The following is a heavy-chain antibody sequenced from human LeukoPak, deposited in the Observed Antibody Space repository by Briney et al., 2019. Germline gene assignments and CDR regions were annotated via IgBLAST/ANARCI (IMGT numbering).Heavy chain of an antibody. CDR3: ARLKDDVTKLDY. CDR1: GFTFSTYW. D-gene: IGHD2-8*01. V-gene: IGHV3-7*01. CDR2: INQDGSQK. Sequence: GGSLRLSRAASGFTFSTYWMSWVRQAPGKGLEWAASINQDGSQKRYVDSVQGRFTISRDNTKKSLFLQMNSLRAEDTAVYYCARLKDDVTKLDYWGQGTLVTVSS. J-gene: IGHJ4*02.